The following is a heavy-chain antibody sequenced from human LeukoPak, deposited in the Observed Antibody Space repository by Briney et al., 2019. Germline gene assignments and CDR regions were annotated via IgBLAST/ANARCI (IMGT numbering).Heavy chain of an antibody. CDR3: ARSHYDILTGYYTPHFDY. D-gene: IGHD3-9*01. CDR1: GFTFSSYW. V-gene: IGHV3-74*01. J-gene: IGHJ4*02. CDR2: INSDGSST. Sequence: GGSLRLSCAASGFTFSSYWMHWVRQAPGKGLVWVSRINSDGSSTSYADSVKGRFTISRDNAKNTLYLQMNSLRAEDTAVYYCARSHYDILTGYYTPHFDYWGQGTLVTVSS.